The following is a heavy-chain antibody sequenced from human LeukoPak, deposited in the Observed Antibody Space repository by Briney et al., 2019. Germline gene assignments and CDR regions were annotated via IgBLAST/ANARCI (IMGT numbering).Heavy chain of an antibody. V-gene: IGHV1-18*01. J-gene: IGHJ6*02. CDR2: ISAYNGNT. D-gene: IGHD3-16*01. CDR3: ARDPTSGYYYYYDMVV. Sequence: ASVKVSCKASGYTFTSYGISWVRQAPGQGLEWKGWISAYNGNTNYAQKLQGRVTMTTDTSTSTAYMELRSLRSDDTAVYYCARDPTSGYYYYYDMVVWGQGTTVTVSS. CDR1: GYTFTSYG.